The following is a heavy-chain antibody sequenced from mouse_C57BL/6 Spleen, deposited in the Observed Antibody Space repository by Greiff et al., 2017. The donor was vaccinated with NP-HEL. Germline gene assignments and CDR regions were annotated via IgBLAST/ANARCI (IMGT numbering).Heavy chain of an antibody. CDR3: TRSRGNYEGNWFAY. D-gene: IGHD2-1*01. V-gene: IGHV1-15*01. J-gene: IGHJ3*01. Sequence: VQGVESGAELVRPGASVTLSCKASGYTFTDYEMHWVKQTPVHGLEWIGAIDPETGGTAYNQKFKGKAILTADKSSSTAYMELRSLTSEDSAVYYCTRSRGNYEGNWFAYWGQGTLVTVSA. CDR2: IDPETGGT. CDR1: GYTFTDYE.